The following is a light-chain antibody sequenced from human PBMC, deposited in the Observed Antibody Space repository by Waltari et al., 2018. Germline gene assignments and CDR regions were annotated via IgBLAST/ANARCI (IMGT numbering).Light chain of an antibody. CDR2: EGS. CDR3: CSYAGSSTWV. Sequence: QSALTQPASVSGSPGQSITISCTGTSSDVGSYNVVSWYQEHPGKAPKLMIYEGSKRTSGVSNRFSGSKSDNTASLTISGLQAEDEADYYCCSYAGSSTWVFGGGTKLTVL. V-gene: IGLV2-23*01. CDR1: SSDVGSYNV. J-gene: IGLJ3*02.